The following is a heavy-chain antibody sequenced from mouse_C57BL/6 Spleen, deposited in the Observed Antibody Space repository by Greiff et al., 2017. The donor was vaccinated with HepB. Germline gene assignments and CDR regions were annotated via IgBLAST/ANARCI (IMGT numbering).Heavy chain of an antibody. V-gene: IGHV1-80*01. CDR3: ARGGYYGSPRYAMDY. CDR2: IYPGDGDT. CDR1: GYAFSSYW. J-gene: IGHJ4*01. Sequence: QVQLQQSGAELVKPGASVKISCKASGYAFSSYWMNWVKQRPGKGLEWIGQIYPGDGDTNYNGKFKGKATLTADKSSSTAYMQLSSLTSEDSAVYFCARGGYYGSPRYAMDYWGQGTSVTVSS. D-gene: IGHD1-1*01.